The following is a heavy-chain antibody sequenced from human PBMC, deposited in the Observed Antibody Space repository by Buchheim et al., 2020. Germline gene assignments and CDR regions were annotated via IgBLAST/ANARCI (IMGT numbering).Heavy chain of an antibody. CDR3: ARADTTGHYYLDY. Sequence: EVERVESGGGLVKPGGSLRLSCAASGFTFTAYSITWVRQENGTGLEWVSSISSSSAYIYYAESVKGRFTRSRDNAKHIVYLQMNSLRAEDTAVYYCARADTTGHYYLDYWGQGTL. J-gene: IGHJ4*02. D-gene: IGHD3-22*01. CDR2: ISSSSAYI. CDR1: GFTFTAYS. V-gene: IGHV3-21*06.